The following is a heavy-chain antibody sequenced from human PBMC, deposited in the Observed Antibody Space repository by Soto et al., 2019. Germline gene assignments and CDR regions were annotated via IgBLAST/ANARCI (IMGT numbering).Heavy chain of an antibody. CDR3: ARGPGISVAGMNF. Sequence: PSETLSLTCTVSGGSISSYYWSWIRQPPGKGLEWIGYIYYSGSTNYNPSLKSRVTISVDTSKNQFSLKLSSVTAADTAVYYCARGPGISVAGMNFWGQGTLVTVSS. J-gene: IGHJ4*02. V-gene: IGHV4-59*01. CDR1: GGSISSYY. CDR2: IYYSGST. D-gene: IGHD6-13*01.